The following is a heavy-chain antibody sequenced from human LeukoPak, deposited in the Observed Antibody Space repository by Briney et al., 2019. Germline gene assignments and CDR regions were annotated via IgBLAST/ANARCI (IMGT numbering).Heavy chain of an antibody. Sequence: SETLSLTCTVSGYSISSGYYWGWIRQPPGKGLEWIGSIYHSGSTYYNPSLKSRVTISVDTSKNQFSLKLSSVTAADTAVYYCASTASYFDWLFGAFDIWGQGTMVTVSS. D-gene: IGHD3-9*01. CDR2: IYHSGST. CDR3: ASTASYFDWLFGAFDI. CDR1: GYSISSGYY. V-gene: IGHV4-38-2*02. J-gene: IGHJ3*02.